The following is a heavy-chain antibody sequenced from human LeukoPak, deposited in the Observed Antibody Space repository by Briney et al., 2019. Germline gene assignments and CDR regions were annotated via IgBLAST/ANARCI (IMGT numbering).Heavy chain of an antibody. CDR2: IKQDGSEK. J-gene: IGHJ4*02. CDR1: GFTFSNCW. Sequence: GGSLRLSCAASGFTFSNCWMSWVRQAPGKGLEWVANIKQDGSEKYYVDSVKGRFTISRDNAKNSLYLQMNSLRAEDTAVHYCASDYYDSSIRFDYWGQGTLVTVSS. D-gene: IGHD3-22*01. CDR3: ASDYYDSSIRFDY. V-gene: IGHV3-7*01.